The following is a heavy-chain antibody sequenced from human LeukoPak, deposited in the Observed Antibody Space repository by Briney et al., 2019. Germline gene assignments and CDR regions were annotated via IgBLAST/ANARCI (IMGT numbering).Heavy chain of an antibody. CDR1: GCSISSSTNY. Sequence: KPSETLSLTCTVSGCSISSSTNYWGCIRQPPGKGLEWTRSIYYSGTTYYNPSLKSRVTISVDTSKNQFSLKLSSVTGADTAVYYCARHEYYDFWSGDSYYFDYWGQGTLVTVSS. D-gene: IGHD3-3*01. J-gene: IGHJ4*02. V-gene: IGHV4-39*01. CDR2: IYYSGTT. CDR3: ARHEYYDFWSGDSYYFDY.